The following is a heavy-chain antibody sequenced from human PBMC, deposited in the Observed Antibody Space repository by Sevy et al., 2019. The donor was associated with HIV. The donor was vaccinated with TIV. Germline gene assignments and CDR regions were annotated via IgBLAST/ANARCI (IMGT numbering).Heavy chain of an antibody. D-gene: IGHD3-22*01. CDR3: AKGGGSGYPYWYFDL. Sequence: GGSLRLSCAASGFTVSSDYMSWVRQAPGKGLEWVSVLYSGGSTYYADSVKGRFTISRDNSKNTLYLQMNSLRAGDTAVYYCAKGGGSGYPYWYFDLWGHGTLVTVSS. J-gene: IGHJ2*01. V-gene: IGHV3-53*01. CDR1: GFTVSSDY. CDR2: LYSGGST.